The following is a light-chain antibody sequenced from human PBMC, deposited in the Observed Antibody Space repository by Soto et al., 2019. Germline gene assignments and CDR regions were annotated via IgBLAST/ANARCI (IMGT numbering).Light chain of an antibody. CDR3: QQYNSYSRT. CDR2: KAS. V-gene: IGKV1-5*03. Sequence: DIQMTQSPSTLSASVGDRVTITCRASQRISSWLAWYQQKPGKAPKLLIYKASSLESGVPSRFSGSGSGTEFTLTISSLQPDDFATYYCQQYNSYSRTFGQGPKVEIK. J-gene: IGKJ1*01. CDR1: QRISSW.